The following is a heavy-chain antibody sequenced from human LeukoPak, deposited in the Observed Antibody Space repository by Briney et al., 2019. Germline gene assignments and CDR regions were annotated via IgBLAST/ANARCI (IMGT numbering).Heavy chain of an antibody. J-gene: IGHJ4*02. Sequence: GGSLRLSCAASGFTFSSYSMNWVRDAPGKGLEWVSSISSISSYIYYADSVKGRFTISRDNAKNSLYLQMNSLRAEDTAVYYCARDRGYCSSTTCYAYYFDYWGQGTLVTVSS. D-gene: IGHD2-2*01. CDR3: ARDRGYCSSTTCYAYYFDY. CDR1: GFTFSSYS. V-gene: IGHV3-21*01. CDR2: ISSISSYI.